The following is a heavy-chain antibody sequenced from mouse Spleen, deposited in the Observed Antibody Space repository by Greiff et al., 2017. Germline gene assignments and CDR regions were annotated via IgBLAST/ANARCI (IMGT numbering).Heavy chain of an antibody. V-gene: IGHV5-6*02. J-gene: IGHJ4*01. CDR3: ARPLIYYGYEGYYAMDY. Sequence: DVMLVESGGDLVKPGGSLKLSCAASGFTFSSYGMSWVRQTPDKRLEWVATISSGGSYTYYPDSVKGRFTISRDNAKNTLYLQMSSLKSEDTAMYYCARPLIYYGYEGYYAMDYWGQGTSVTVSS. D-gene: IGHD2-2*01. CDR2: ISSGGSYT. CDR1: GFTFSSYG.